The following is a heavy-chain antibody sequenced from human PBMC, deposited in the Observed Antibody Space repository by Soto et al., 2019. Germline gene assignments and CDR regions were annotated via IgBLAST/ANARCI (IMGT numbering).Heavy chain of an antibody. J-gene: IGHJ4*02. Sequence: QVQLVQSGAEVKKPGASVKVSCEASGYTFTSYDINWVRQATGQGLEWMGWTNPNSGNTGSAQKFQGRVTMTRNTSISTAYMGLSSLRSEDTAVYYCARSTNDYGDRHWGQGTLVTVSS. CDR3: ARSTNDYGDRH. CDR1: GYTFTSYD. V-gene: IGHV1-8*01. D-gene: IGHD4-17*01. CDR2: TNPNSGNT.